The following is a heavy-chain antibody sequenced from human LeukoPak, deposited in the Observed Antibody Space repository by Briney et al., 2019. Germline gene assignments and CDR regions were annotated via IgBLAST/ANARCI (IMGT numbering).Heavy chain of an antibody. Sequence: GGSLRLSCAASGFTFSSYWMSWVRQAPGKGLEWVANIKQDGSEKYYVDSVKGRFTISRDNAKNSLYLQMNSLRAEDTAVYYCVRANVYYGDGYYPVVGYYFDYWGQGTLVTVSS. D-gene: IGHD3-22*01. J-gene: IGHJ4*02. V-gene: IGHV3-7*01. CDR1: GFTFSSYW. CDR3: VRANVYYGDGYYPVVGYYFDY. CDR2: IKQDGSEK.